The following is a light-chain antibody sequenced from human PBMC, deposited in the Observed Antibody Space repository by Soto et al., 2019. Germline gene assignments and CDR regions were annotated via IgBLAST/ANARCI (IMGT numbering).Light chain of an antibody. CDR1: QDISSF. V-gene: IGKV1-9*01. CDR2: GAS. CDR3: QHLNTYPLT. Sequence: DIQLTQSPSFLSASVGDRVTITCRASQDISSFLAWYQQKPGKAPNLLISGASNLRTGVPSRFSGGGSGTEFTLTISSLQPEDFATYYCQHLNTYPLTFGGGTKVEI. J-gene: IGKJ4*01.